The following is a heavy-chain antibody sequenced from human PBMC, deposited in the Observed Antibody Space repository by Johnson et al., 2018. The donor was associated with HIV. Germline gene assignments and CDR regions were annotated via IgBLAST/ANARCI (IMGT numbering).Heavy chain of an antibody. CDR3: ARDWGTRGWDDAFDI. D-gene: IGHD3-16*01. CDR1: GFTFSSYW. Sequence: VQVVESGGGLVQPGGSLRLSCAASGFTFSSYWMSWVRQAPGKGLEWVANIQQDGSEKYDVDSVKGRFTISRDNAKNSLYLQMNSLRAEDTAVYYCARDWGTRGWDDAFDIWGQGTMVTVSS. J-gene: IGHJ3*02. CDR2: IQQDGSEK. V-gene: IGHV3-7*01.